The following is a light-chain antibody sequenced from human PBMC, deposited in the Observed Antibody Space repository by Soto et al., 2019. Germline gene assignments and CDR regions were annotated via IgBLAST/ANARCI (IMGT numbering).Light chain of an antibody. J-gene: IGLJ2*01. V-gene: IGLV1-47*01. CDR1: SSNIGDNY. CDR2: KNN. Sequence: QSVLTQPPSASGTPGQRVTISCSGSSSNIGDNYVYWYQQVPGTAPKVLIYKNNQRPSGVPDRFSGSKSGTSASLAISGLRSEDEADYYCAAWDDSLSGLVFGGGTKVTVL. CDR3: AAWDDSLSGLV.